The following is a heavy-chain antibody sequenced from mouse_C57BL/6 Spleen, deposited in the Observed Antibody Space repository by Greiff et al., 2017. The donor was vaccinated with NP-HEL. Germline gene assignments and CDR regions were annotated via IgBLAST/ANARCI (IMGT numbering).Heavy chain of an antibody. V-gene: IGHV6-6*01. D-gene: IGHD1-2*01. J-gene: IGHJ4*01. CDR2: IRNKANNHAT. CDR3: TSLKYYGRGNYAMDY. Sequence: EVKVEESGGGLVQPGGSMKLSCAASGFTFSDAWMDWVRQSPEKGLEWVAEIRNKANNHATYYAESVKGRFTISRDDSKSSVYLQMNSLRAEDTGIYYCTSLKYYGRGNYAMDYWGQGTSVTVSS. CDR1: GFTFSDAW.